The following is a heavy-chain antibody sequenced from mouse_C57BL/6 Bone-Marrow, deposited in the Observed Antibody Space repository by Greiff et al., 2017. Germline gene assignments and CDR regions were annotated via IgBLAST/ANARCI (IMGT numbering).Heavy chain of an antibody. CDR2: ISSGGSYT. CDR3: ARMGYGSSSWFAY. D-gene: IGHD1-1*01. Sequence: EVQLVESGGDLVKPGGSLKLSCAASGFTFSSYGMSWVRQTPDKRLEWVATISSGGSYTYYPDSVKGRFTISRDNAKNTLYLQMSSLKSEDTAMYYCARMGYGSSSWFAYWGQGTLVTVSA. CDR1: GFTFSSYG. J-gene: IGHJ3*01. V-gene: IGHV5-6*01.